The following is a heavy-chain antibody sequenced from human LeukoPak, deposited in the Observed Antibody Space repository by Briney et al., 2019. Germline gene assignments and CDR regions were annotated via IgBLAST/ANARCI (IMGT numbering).Heavy chain of an antibody. J-gene: IGHJ3*02. V-gene: IGHV1-46*01. Sequence: ASVKVSCKASGYTFTSYYMHWVRQAPGQGLEWMGIINPSGGSTSYAQKFQGRVTMTRDMSTSTVYMELSSLRSEDTAVYYCARDSVGSPYPGAYYGPTDAFDIWGQGTMVTVSS. CDR2: INPSGGST. CDR3: ARDSVGSPYPGAYYGPTDAFDI. CDR1: GYTFTSYY. D-gene: IGHD4-17*01.